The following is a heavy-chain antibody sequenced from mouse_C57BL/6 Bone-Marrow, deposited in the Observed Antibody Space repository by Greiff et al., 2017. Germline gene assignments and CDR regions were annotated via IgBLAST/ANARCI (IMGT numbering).Heavy chain of an antibody. CDR2: INPYNGGT. CDR1: GYTFTDYY. D-gene: IGHD2-3*01. CDR3: ARGDGYYFYWYFDV. Sequence: EVQLQQSGPVLVKPGASVKMSCKASGYTFTDYYMNWVKQSHGKSLEWIGVINPYNGGTSYNQKFKGKATLTVDKSSSTAYMELNSLTSEDSAVXYCARGDGYYFYWYFDVWGTGTTVTVSS. J-gene: IGHJ1*03. V-gene: IGHV1-19*01.